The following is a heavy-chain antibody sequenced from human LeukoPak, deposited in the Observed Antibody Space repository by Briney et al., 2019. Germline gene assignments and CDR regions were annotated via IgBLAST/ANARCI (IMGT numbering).Heavy chain of an antibody. Sequence: PSETLSLTCAVYGGAFSGYYWNWIRQLPGKGLEWIGEINHGGSTNYNPCLKSRVTISVDTSKNQISMKLSSVTAADTAVYYCVRHPVEPTGSFDYWGQGTPVTVSS. J-gene: IGHJ4*02. D-gene: IGHD4-23*01. CDR1: GGAFSGYY. CDR3: VRHPVEPTGSFDY. CDR2: INHGGST. V-gene: IGHV4-34*01.